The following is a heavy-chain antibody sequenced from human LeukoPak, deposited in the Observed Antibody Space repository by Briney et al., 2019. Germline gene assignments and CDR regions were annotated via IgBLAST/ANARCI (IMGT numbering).Heavy chain of an antibody. J-gene: IGHJ6*02. CDR2: IKQDGSEK. CDR3: ARDYESGRDGYNGYYYYGMDV. D-gene: IGHD5-24*01. Sequence: GGSLRLSCAASGFTFSSYWMSWVRQAPGKGLEWVANIKQDGSEKYYVDSVKGRFTISRDNAKNSLYLQMNSLRAEDTAVYYCARDYESGRDGYNGYYYYGMDVWGQGTTVTVSS. V-gene: IGHV3-7*01. CDR1: GFTFSSYW.